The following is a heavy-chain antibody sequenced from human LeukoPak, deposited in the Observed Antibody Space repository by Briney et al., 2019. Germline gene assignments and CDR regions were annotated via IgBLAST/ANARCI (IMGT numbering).Heavy chain of an antibody. CDR1: GFTFSSYS. Sequence: PGGSLRLSCAASGFTFSSYSMNWVRQAPGKGLEWVSSISSSSSYIYYADSVKGRFTISRDNAKNSLYPQMNSLRAEDTAVYYCARARTKLTADYFDYWGQGTLVTVSS. V-gene: IGHV3-21*01. D-gene: IGHD1-1*01. J-gene: IGHJ4*02. CDR3: ARARTKLTADYFDY. CDR2: ISSSSSYI.